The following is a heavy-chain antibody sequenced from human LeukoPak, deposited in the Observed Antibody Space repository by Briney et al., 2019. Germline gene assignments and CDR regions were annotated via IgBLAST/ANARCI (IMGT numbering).Heavy chain of an antibody. CDR1: GYTFTDYD. V-gene: IGHV1-18*01. D-gene: IGHD3-10*01. J-gene: IGHJ4*02. CDR3: ARNGRVRRVVKDLFEY. CDR2: VSPYNGNT. Sequence: ASVRVSCKTSGYTFTDYDISWVRQTPGQGLEWMGRVSPYNGNTYYSQRFQDRVTITKDTSTGTAYMDLRNLRTDDTAMYYCARNGRVRRVVKDLFEYWGQGTLVAVSP.